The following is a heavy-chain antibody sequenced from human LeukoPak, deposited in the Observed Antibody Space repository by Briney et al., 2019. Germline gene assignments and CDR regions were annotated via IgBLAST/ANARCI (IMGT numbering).Heavy chain of an antibody. Sequence: SGTLSLTCTVSGGSISSGSYYWSWIRQPAGKGLEWIGRIYTSGSTNYNPSLKSRVTISVDTSKNQFSLKLSSVTAADTAVYYCARSPFDWGQGTLVTVSS. CDR1: GGSISSGSYY. J-gene: IGHJ4*02. D-gene: IGHD3-3*01. V-gene: IGHV4-61*02. CDR3: ARSPFD. CDR2: IYTSGST.